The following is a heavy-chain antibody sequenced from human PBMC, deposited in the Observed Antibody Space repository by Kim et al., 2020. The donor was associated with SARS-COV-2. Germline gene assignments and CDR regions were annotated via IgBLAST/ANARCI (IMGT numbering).Heavy chain of an antibody. Sequence: FTISRDNSKNTLYLQMNSLRAEDTAVYYCARALRRKRNLNYYYYYYGMDVWGQGTTVTVSS. J-gene: IGHJ6*02. D-gene: IGHD4-17*01. CDR3: ARALRRKRNLNYYYYYYGMDV. V-gene: IGHV3-53*03.